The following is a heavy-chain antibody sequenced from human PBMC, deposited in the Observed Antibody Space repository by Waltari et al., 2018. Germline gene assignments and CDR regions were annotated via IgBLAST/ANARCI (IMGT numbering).Heavy chain of an antibody. CDR3: AGGGWYFDL. V-gene: IGHV4-59*01. D-gene: IGHD3-16*01. CDR2: IYYSGST. J-gene: IGHJ2*01. Sequence: QVQLQESGPGLVKPSETLSLTCTVSGGSISSYYWSWIRQPPGKGLEWIGYIYYSGSTNYNPALKSRVTISVDTSKNQFSLKLSAVTAADTAVDYCAGGGWYFDLWGRGTLVTVSS. CDR1: GGSISSYY.